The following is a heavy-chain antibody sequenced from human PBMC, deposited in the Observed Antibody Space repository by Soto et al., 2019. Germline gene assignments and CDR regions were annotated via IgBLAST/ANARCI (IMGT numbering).Heavy chain of an antibody. V-gene: IGHV4-30-4*01. J-gene: IGHJ5*02. CDR1: GGSISSGDYY. CDR3: ARAGLISSEVTNWFDP. Sequence: QVQLQESGPGLVKPSQTLSLTCTVSGGSISSGDYYWSWIRQPPGKGLEWIGYIYYSGSTYYNPSLKSRVTISVDTSKNQSSLKLSSVTAADTAVYYCARAGLISSEVTNWFDPWGQGTLVTVSS. D-gene: IGHD3-3*02. CDR2: IYYSGST.